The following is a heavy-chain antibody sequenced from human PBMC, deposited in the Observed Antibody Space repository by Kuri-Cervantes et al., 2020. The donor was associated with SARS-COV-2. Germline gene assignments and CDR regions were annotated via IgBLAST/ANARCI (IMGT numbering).Heavy chain of an antibody. V-gene: IGHV1-2*02. Sequence: ASVKVSCKASGYTFTGYYMHWVRQAPGQGLEWMGWINPNSGGTNYAQEFQGRITMTRDTSISTVYMELTRLRSDDTAVYYCARDGQSIHPCNSGVCYYYYYYMDVWGKGTTVTVSS. CDR2: INPNSGGT. J-gene: IGHJ6*03. CDR1: GYTFTGYY. D-gene: IGHD2/OR15-2a*01. CDR3: ARDGQSIHPCNSGVCYYYYYYMDV.